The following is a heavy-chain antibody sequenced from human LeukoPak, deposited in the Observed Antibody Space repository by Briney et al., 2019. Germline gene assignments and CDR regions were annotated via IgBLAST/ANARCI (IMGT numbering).Heavy chain of an antibody. V-gene: IGHV3-30*18. CDR2: ISYDGSNK. Sequence: PGGSLRLSCAASGFTFSSYGMHWVRQAPGKGLEWVAVISYDGSNKYYADSVKGRFTISRDNSKNTLYLQMNSLRAEDTAVYYCAKAREQWLYFDYWGQGTLVTVSS. D-gene: IGHD6-19*01. J-gene: IGHJ4*02. CDR3: AKAREQWLYFDY. CDR1: GFTFSSYG.